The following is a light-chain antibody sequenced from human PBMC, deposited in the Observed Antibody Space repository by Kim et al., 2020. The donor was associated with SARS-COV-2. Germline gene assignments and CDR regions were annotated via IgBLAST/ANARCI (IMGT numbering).Light chain of an antibody. J-gene: IGLJ1*01. CDR1: GNDVGGYNY. CDR3: SSYAGSYTH. V-gene: IGLV2-11*01. Sequence: TIPAPCTGNDVGGYNYVSWYHRRPGKAPLLMMYDVSKRPSAVPALFSGSKYGDPASLSISGLQAEAEADYDSSSYAGSYTHFGTGTKVTVL. CDR2: DVS.